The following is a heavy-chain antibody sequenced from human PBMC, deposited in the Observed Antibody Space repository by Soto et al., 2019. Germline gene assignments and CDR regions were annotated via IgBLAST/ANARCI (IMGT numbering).Heavy chain of an antibody. CDR2: INAGNGNT. V-gene: IGHV1-3*01. J-gene: IGHJ3*02. CDR3: ARVDYGDYHDAFDI. CDR1: GYTFTSYA. D-gene: IGHD4-17*01. Sequence: GASVNVSCKASGYTFTSYAMHWVRQAPGQRLEWMGWINAGNGNTKYSQKFQGRVTITRDTSASTAYMELSSLRSEDTAVYYCARVDYGDYHDAFDIWGQGTMVTVSS.